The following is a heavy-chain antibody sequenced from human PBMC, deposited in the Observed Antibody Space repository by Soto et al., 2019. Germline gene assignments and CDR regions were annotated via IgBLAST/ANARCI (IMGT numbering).Heavy chain of an antibody. CDR1: GGTLSSYT. CDR3: ARDKGYCSGASCPDFDY. J-gene: IGHJ4*02. CDR2: IIPNLGIT. V-gene: IGHV1-69*04. Sequence: SVKVSCKASGGTLSSYTFSWVRQAPGQGLEWMGRIIPNLGITNYAQKFQGRITIIVDKSTSTAYMELSSLRSEDTAVYYCARDKGYCSGASCPDFDYWGQGALVTVSS. D-gene: IGHD2-15*01.